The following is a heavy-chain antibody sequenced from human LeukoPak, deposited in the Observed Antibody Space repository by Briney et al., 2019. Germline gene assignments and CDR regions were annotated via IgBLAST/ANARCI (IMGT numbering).Heavy chain of an antibody. CDR3: AKDLAGSGSYSFDY. J-gene: IGHJ4*02. CDR1: GFTFSCFW. CDR2: IKQDGSEK. V-gene: IGHV3-7*05. D-gene: IGHD1-26*01. Sequence: GSLRLSCAALGFTFSCFWISWVRPGPGQGVEWVANIKQDGSEKYYVDSVKGRFTISRDNAKNSLYLQMNSLRAEDTAVYYCAKDLAGSGSYSFDYWGQGTLVTVSS.